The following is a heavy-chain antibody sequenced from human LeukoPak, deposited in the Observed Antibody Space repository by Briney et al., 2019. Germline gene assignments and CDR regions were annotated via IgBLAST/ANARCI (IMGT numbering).Heavy chain of an antibody. D-gene: IGHD6-19*01. V-gene: IGHV3-23*01. J-gene: IGHJ6*03. Sequence: GGTLRLSCAASGFTFRNYGMGWVRQVPGKGLEWVSSIDASGGTTHYADSVKGRFTISRDNSKNTLYLQMNSLRAEDTAVYYCAKVAVVRYYYYYMDVWGKGTTVTVSS. CDR2: IDASGGTT. CDR3: AKVAVVRYYYYYMDV. CDR1: GFTFRNYG.